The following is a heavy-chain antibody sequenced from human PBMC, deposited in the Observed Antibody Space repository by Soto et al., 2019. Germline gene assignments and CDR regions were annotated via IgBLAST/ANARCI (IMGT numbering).Heavy chain of an antibody. Sequence: QVQLQESGPGLVKPSQTLSLTCTVSGGSISSGDYYWSWIRQPPGKGLEWIGYIYYSGSTYYNPSLKSRVTISVDTSKNQFSLKLSSVTAADTAVYYCARGKRFGELYYYHYGMDVWGQGTTVTVSS. D-gene: IGHD3-10*01. CDR1: GGSISSGDYY. CDR3: ARGKRFGELYYYHYGMDV. V-gene: IGHV4-30-4*01. CDR2: IYYSGST. J-gene: IGHJ6*02.